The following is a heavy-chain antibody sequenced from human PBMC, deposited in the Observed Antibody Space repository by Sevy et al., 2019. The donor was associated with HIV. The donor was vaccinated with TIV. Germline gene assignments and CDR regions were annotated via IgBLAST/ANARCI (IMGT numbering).Heavy chain of an antibody. J-gene: IGHJ5*02. CDR1: GDSITSSSYY. CDR3: ARDSSSTVWFNWFDP. CDR2: FYYLGTT. V-gene: IGHV4-39*01. Sequence: SETLSLTCTVSGDSITSSSYYWAWIRQPPGKGLEWIGRFYYLGTTYYNPSLKSRVTISLDTSKNQFSLELRSVTAADAAVYFCARDSSSTVWFNWFDPWGQGTLVTVSS. D-gene: IGHD2-2*01.